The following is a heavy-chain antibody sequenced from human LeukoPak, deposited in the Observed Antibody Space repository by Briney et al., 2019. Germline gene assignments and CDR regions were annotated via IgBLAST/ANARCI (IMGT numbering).Heavy chain of an antibody. D-gene: IGHD2-2*01. CDR2: IYPADSDT. CDR3: ARDYCTSTSCYPHFDY. Sequence: ESLKISCKGSGYSFSTYWIGWVRQMPGKGLEWMGIIYPADSDTRYSPSFQGQVVISADESISTAYLQWSSLEASDTAMYYCARDYCTSTSCYPHFDYWGQGTLVTVSS. J-gene: IGHJ4*02. CDR1: GYSFSTYW. V-gene: IGHV5-51*01.